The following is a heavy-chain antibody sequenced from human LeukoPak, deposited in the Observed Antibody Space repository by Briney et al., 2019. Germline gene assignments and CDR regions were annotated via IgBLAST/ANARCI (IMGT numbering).Heavy chain of an antibody. CDR2: IKEGGSEK. V-gene: IGHV3-7*01. D-gene: IGHD3-16*01. J-gene: IGHJ6*02. Sequence: GGSLRLSCAASGFTFTNYWMSWVRQAPGKGLEWVASIKEGGSEKYYVDSVKGRFTISRDNAKNSVYLQMNSLRAEDTAIYYCARDPPHDPPYYYGMDVWGQGTTVTVSS. CDR3: ARDPPHDPPYYYGMDV. CDR1: GFTFTNYW.